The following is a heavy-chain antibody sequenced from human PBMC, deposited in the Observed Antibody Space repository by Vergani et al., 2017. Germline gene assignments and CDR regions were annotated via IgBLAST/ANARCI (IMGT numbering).Heavy chain of an antibody. J-gene: IGHJ4*02. V-gene: IGHV3-30*04. Sequence: QVQLVESGGGVVQPGRSLRLSCAASGFTFRSYAIHWVRQAPGKGLEWVAVISYDGSKKYFGDSVKGRFTISRDNAKNSLYLQMNSLRAEDTAVYYCARDGGYCSSTSCSNYFDYWGQGTLVTVSS. CDR1: GFTFRSYA. CDR3: ARDGGYCSSTSCSNYFDY. D-gene: IGHD2-2*01. CDR2: ISYDGSKK.